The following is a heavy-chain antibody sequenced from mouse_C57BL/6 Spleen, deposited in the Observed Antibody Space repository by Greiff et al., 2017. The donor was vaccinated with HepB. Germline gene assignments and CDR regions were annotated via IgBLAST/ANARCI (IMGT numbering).Heavy chain of an antibody. J-gene: IGHJ4*01. D-gene: IGHD2-3*01. V-gene: IGHV1-76*01. CDR3: ASPDGYPYYYAMDY. Sequence: VQLQQSGAELVRPGASVKLSCKASGYTFTDYYINWVKQRPGQGLEWIARIYPGSGNTYYNEKFKGKATLTAEKSSSTAYMQLSSLTSEDSAVYFCASPDGYPYYYAMDYWGQGTSVTVSS. CDR2: IYPGSGNT. CDR1: GYTFTDYY.